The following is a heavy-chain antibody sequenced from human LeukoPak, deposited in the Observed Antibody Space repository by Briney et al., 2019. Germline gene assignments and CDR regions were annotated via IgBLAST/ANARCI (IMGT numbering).Heavy chain of an antibody. V-gene: IGHV4-4*09. CDR1: GGSISSYY. Sequence: SETLSLTCTVSGGSISSYYSSWIRQPPGKGLGWIGYIYTSGSTNYNPSHKCRVTISVDTSKSQFSLKLSSVTAADTAVYYCVGGEVLSYFDYWGQGTLVTVSS. D-gene: IGHD3-10*01. J-gene: IGHJ4*02. CDR2: IYTSGST. CDR3: VGGEVLSYFDY.